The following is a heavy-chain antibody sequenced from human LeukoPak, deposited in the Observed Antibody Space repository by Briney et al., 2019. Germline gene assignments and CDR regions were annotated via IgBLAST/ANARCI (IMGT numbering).Heavy chain of an antibody. D-gene: IGHD3-3*01. CDR2: IYSGGST. J-gene: IGHJ5*02. CDR3: ARVEGHYDFWSGPGWFDP. Sequence: PGGSLRLSCAASGFTVSSNYMSWVRQAPGKGLEWVSVIYSGGSTYYADSVKGRFTITRDNSKNTLYLQMNSLRAEDTAVYYCARVEGHYDFWSGPGWFDPWGQGTLVTVSP. CDR1: GFTVSSNY. V-gene: IGHV3-53*01.